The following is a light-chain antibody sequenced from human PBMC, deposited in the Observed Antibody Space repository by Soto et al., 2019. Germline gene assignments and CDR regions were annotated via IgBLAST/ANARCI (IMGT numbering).Light chain of an antibody. V-gene: IGKV3-20*01. CDR2: GAS. CDR3: QQYGWSPLT. Sequence: DIVLTQSPGTLSLSPGERATLSCRASQSVTNNYLAWYQQKPGQAPRLLIYGASNRATGLPDRFSGSGSGTDFTPTFSRLEPEDFAVYYCQQYGWSPLTFGQGTKLEIK. CDR1: QSVTNNY. J-gene: IGKJ2*01.